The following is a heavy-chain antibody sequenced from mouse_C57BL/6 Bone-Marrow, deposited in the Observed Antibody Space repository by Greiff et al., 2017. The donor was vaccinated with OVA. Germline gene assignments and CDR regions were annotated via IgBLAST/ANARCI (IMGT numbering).Heavy chain of an antibody. CDR1: GIDFSRYW. Sequence: VQLQQSGGGLVQPGGSLKLSCAASGIDFSRYWMSWVRRAPGKGLEWIGEINPDSSTINYAPSLKDKFIISRDNAKNTLYLQMSKVRSEDTALYYCARYSNYPYWYFDGWGTGTTVTVSS. V-gene: IGHV4-1*01. J-gene: IGHJ1*03. D-gene: IGHD2-5*01. CDR2: INPDSSTI. CDR3: ARYSNYPYWYFDG.